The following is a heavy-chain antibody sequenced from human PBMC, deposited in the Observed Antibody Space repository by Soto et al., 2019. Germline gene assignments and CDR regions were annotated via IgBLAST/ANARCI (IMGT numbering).Heavy chain of an antibody. CDR3: ARDGVGDGYHWYFDL. Sequence: QVQLVQSGAEVKKPGASVKVSCKASGYTFTSYYMHWVRQAPGQGLEWMGIINPSGGSTSYAQKLQGRVTMTRDTSTSTGYMELSSLRSEDTAVYYCARDGVGDGYHWYFDLWGRGTLVTVSS. CDR1: GYTFTSYY. D-gene: IGHD5-12*01. CDR2: INPSGGST. V-gene: IGHV1-46*01. J-gene: IGHJ2*01.